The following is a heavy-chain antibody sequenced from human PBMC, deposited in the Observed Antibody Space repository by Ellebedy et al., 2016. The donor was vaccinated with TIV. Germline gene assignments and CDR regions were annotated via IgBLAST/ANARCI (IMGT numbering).Heavy chain of an antibody. CDR3: ARDCSSTSCYKDYYYYGMDV. D-gene: IGHD2-2*02. J-gene: IGHJ6*02. CDR1: GGSFSGYY. Sequence: SETLSLXXAVYGGSFSGYYWSWIRQPPGKGLEWIGEIYHSGSTNYNPSLKSRVTISVDKSKNQFSLKLSSVTAADTAVYYCARDCSSTSCYKDYYYYGMDVWGQGTTVTVSS. V-gene: IGHV4-34*01. CDR2: IYHSGST.